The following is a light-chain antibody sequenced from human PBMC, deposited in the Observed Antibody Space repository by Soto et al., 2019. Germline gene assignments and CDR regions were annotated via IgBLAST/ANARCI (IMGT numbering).Light chain of an antibody. CDR3: RLYGSSLWT. J-gene: IGKJ1*01. V-gene: IGKV3-20*01. CDR2: GFS. CDR1: QSIRSNY. Sequence: EIVLTQSPGTLSLSPGERATLSCRASQSIRSNYVAWYQQKPGQSPRLLIYGFSSRATGIPDRFSGSGSGADFTLTISRLEPEDFAVYYCRLYGSSLWTFGQGTKVDIK.